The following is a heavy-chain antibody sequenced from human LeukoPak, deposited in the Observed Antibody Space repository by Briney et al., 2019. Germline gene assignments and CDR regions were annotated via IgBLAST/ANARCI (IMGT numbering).Heavy chain of an antibody. CDR2: IYHSGST. V-gene: IGHV4-30-2*01. CDR3: ARGYCSGGSCWRNWFDP. CDR1: GGSISSGGYS. Sequence: PSETLSLTCAVSGGSISSGGYSWRWIRRPPGKGLEWIGYIYHSGSTYYNPSLKSRVTISVDRSKNQFSLKLSSVTAADTAVYYCARGYCSGGSCWRNWFDPWGQGTLVTVSS. D-gene: IGHD2-15*01. J-gene: IGHJ5*02.